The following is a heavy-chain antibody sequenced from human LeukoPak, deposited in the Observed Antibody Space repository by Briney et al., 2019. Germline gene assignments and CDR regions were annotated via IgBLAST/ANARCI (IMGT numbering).Heavy chain of an antibody. Sequence: ASVKVSCKASGYTFTSYAMHWVRQAPGQRLEWMGWINAGNGNTKYSQKFQGRVTITRDTSASTAYMELSSLRSEDTAVYYCARVLSIAAEHYGMDVWGQGTTVTVSS. CDR3: ARVLSIAAEHYGMDV. J-gene: IGHJ6*02. D-gene: IGHD6-13*01. V-gene: IGHV1-3*01. CDR1: GYTFTSYA. CDR2: INAGNGNT.